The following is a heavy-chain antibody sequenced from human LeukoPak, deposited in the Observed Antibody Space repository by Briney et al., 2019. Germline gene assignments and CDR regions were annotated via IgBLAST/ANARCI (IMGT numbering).Heavy chain of an antibody. Sequence: PGGSLRLSCAASGFTFDDYAMHWVRQAPGKGLEWVSGISWNSGSIGYADSVKGRFTISRDNAKNSLYLQMNSLRAEDTAVYYCARDADFWSGYGMDVWGQGTTVTVSS. CDR2: ISWNSGSI. CDR3: ARDADFWSGYGMDV. D-gene: IGHD3-3*01. J-gene: IGHJ6*02. V-gene: IGHV3-9*01. CDR1: GFTFDDYA.